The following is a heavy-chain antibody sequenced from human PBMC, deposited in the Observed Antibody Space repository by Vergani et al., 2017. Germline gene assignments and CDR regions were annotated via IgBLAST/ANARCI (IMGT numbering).Heavy chain of an antibody. Sequence: EVQLLESGGDLVQPGGSLRLSCAASGFTFNHYAMNWVRQAPGKGLEWVSGLSGSGGSTYYAGSVKGRFTISRDSSKNTLYLQMNSLSAGDTAVYYCAKANPRNSGYDYLYYNHAMDVWGQGTTVTVSS. D-gene: IGHD5-12*01. J-gene: IGHJ6*02. CDR3: AKANPRNSGYDYLYYNHAMDV. CDR2: LSGSGGST. V-gene: IGHV3-23*01. CDR1: GFTFNHYA.